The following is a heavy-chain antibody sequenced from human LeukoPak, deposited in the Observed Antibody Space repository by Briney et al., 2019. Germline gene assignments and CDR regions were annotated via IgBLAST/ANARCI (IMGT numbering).Heavy chain of an antibody. V-gene: IGHV5-51*01. CDR1: GYTFTNYW. CDR3: ARQPRYATGWHLDF. J-gene: IGHJ4*02. CDR2: IYPDDSDT. Sequence: GESLKISCKGSGYTFTNYWIGWVRQMPGKGLEWMGFIYPDDSDTRYSPSFQGQVTISADKSITTAYLQWSSLKASDSAMYYCARQPRYATGWHLDFRGQGTLVTVSS. D-gene: IGHD2-8*02.